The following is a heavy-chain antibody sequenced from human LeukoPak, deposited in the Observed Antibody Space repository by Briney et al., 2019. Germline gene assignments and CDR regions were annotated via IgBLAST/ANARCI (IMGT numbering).Heavy chain of an antibody. Sequence: SETLSLTCTVSGGSISSGTYYWSWIRQHPGKGLEWIGHIYNSGSTFYNPSLKSRLTMSVDTSKNQFSLKLSSVTAADTAVYYCARTAYSSGYYFHNWYFDLWGRGTLVTVSS. V-gene: IGHV4-31*03. CDR2: IYNSGST. D-gene: IGHD3-22*01. CDR3: ARTAYSSGYYFHNWYFDL. J-gene: IGHJ2*01. CDR1: GGSISSGTYY.